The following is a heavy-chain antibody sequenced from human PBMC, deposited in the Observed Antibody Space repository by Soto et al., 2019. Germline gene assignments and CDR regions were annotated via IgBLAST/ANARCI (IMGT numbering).Heavy chain of an antibody. V-gene: IGHV4-31*03. CDR2: IYYSGST. Sequence: SETLSLTCTVSGGSISSGGYYWSWIRQHPGKGLEWIGYIYYSGSTYYNPSLKSRVTISVDTSKNQFSLKLSSVTAADTAVYYCVRLGQRGVWGSYRYSLGDIWGQGTMVTVSS. J-gene: IGHJ3*02. CDR1: GGSISSGGYY. D-gene: IGHD3-16*02. CDR3: VRLGQRGVWGSYRYSLGDI.